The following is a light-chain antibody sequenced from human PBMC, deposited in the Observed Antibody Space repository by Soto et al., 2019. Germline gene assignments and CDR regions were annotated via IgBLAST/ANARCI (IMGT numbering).Light chain of an antibody. Sequence: DIQMTQSPSTLSASVGDIVTITCRASQNIDAWLAWYQQKPGKAPKVLIYKASSLESGVPSRFSGSGSGTEFTLTISSLQPDDSATYYCQRYNTYPLTFGGGTKVDI. CDR1: QNIDAW. CDR3: QRYNTYPLT. J-gene: IGKJ4*01. CDR2: KAS. V-gene: IGKV1-5*03.